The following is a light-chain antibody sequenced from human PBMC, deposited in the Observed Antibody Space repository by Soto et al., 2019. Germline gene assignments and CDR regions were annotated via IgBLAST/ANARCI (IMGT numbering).Light chain of an antibody. V-gene: IGKV1-39*01. CDR3: QQTYRVPPT. J-gene: IGKJ1*01. Sequence: IQMTQSPSSLSASVGDSVNITCRACQTISNYLNWYQQKPGKAPVLLIVAASSLHSGVPSMCSGRRSGRNFTLAISSLQPADSAIYYCQQTYRVPPTFGRGTKVDIK. CDR2: AAS. CDR1: QTISNY.